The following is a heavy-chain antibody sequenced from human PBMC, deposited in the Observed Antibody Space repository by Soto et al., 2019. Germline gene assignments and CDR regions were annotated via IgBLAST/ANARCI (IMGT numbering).Heavy chain of an antibody. V-gene: IGHV1-69*08. CDR1: GGTSTIYT. CDR2: IVPTLRIT. D-gene: IGHD1-26*01. CDR3: ATDKYGAGRVGVHS. Sequence: QVQLVQSGAEVKKPGASLRISCETSGGTSTIYTITWVGQAPGQGLQWMGRIVPTLRITNYAQEFQGRLTITADSSTSTAHIELTSLTSEDTAVYYCATDKYGAGRVGVHSWGQGTLVTVSS. J-gene: IGHJ5*02.